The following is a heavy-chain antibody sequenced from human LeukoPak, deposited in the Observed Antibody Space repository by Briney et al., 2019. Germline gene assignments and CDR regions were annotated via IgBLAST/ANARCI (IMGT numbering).Heavy chain of an antibody. CDR3: TKDRQGPNQYHMDV. CDR2: INQDGGTT. CDR1: GFTFSSLW. Sequence: GGSLRLSCAASGFTFSSLWMSWVRQAPGRGPEWVANINQDGGTTYYVASVKGRFTIPRDNAKNSLSLQMSSLRAEDTAVYYCTKDRQGPNQYHMDVWGKGTTVTVSS. J-gene: IGHJ6*03. V-gene: IGHV3-7*01.